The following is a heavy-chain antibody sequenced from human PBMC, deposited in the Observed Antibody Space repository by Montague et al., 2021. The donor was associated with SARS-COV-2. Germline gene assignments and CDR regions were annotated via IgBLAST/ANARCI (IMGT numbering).Heavy chain of an antibody. Sequence: SETLSLTCTVSGGSISSYCWCWIWLPPDTGLGLKGNMYYNDSTNSNPSLSRRIRISVDTSKNQFSLELSSVTAADTAVYYCARVFPRLLRFDPYLDYWGQGTLVTVSS. CDR2: MYYNDST. J-gene: IGHJ4*02. D-gene: IGHD5-24*01. CDR3: ARVFPRLLRFDPYLDY. V-gene: IGHV4-59*01. CDR1: GGSISSYC.